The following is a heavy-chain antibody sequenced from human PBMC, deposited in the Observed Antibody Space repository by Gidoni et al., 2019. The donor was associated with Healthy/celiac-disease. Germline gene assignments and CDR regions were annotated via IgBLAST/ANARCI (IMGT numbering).Heavy chain of an antibody. J-gene: IGHJ6*02. CDR3: ARGGSSSGSLPYYYYGMDV. CDR2: ISYDGSNK. Sequence: QVHLVEPGAGVVQPGRSLRLSCAASGLTFRRYAMHWVRQAPGKGLEWVAVISYDGSNKYYADSVKGRFTISRDNSKNTLYLQMNSLRAEDTAVYYCARGGSSSGSLPYYYYGMDVWGQGTTVTVSS. V-gene: IGHV3-30*04. CDR1: GLTFRRYA. D-gene: IGHD6-13*01.